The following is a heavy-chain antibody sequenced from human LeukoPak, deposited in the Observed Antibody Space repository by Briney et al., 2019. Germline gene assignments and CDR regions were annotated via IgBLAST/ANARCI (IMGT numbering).Heavy chain of an antibody. D-gene: IGHD6-19*01. V-gene: IGHV3-48*03. CDR1: GFTFSNYE. CDR2: ISSSGGTI. Sequence: GGSLRLSCSASGFTFSNYEMHWVRQAPGKGLEWLSYISSSGGTIYYADSVKGRFTISRDDAKNVLYLQMNSLRAEDTALYYCASWVAGPYYFDYWGQGTLVTVSS. CDR3: ASWVAGPYYFDY. J-gene: IGHJ4*02.